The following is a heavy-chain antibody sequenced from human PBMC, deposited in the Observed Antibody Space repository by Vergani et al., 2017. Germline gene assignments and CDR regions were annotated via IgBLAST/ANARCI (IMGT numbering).Heavy chain of an antibody. Sequence: QVQLVESGGGVVQPGRSLRLSCAASGFTFSSYAMHWVRQAPGKGLEWVAVISHDGSNKYYADSVKGRFTISRDNSKNTLYLQMNSLRAEDTAVYYCARDEYRYDYVWGSYRYPDYWGQGTLVTVSS. J-gene: IGHJ4*02. CDR1: GFTFSSYA. CDR2: ISHDGSNK. V-gene: IGHV3-30-3*01. D-gene: IGHD3-16*02. CDR3: ARDEYRYDYVWGSYRYPDY.